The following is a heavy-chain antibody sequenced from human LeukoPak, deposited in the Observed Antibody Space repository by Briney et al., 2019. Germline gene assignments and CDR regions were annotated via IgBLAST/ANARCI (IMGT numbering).Heavy chain of an antibody. J-gene: IGHJ4*02. V-gene: IGHV3-21*01. CDR1: GFTFSSYS. D-gene: IGHD3-3*01. CDR2: ISSSSSYI. Sequence: GGSLRLSCAASGFTFSSYSMNWVRQAPGKGLEWVSSISSSSSYIYYADSVKGRFTISRDNAKNSLYLQMNSLRAEDTAVYYCARAPYDFWSGYYTFDYWGQGTLVTASS. CDR3: ARAPYDFWSGYYTFDY.